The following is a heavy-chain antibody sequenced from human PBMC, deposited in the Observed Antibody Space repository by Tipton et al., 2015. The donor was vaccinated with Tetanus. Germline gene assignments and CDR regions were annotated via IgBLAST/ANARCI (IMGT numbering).Heavy chain of an antibody. CDR2: IKPDGSEK. V-gene: IGHV3-7*03. CDR3: ARDGHTYAMDL. Sequence: SLRLSCAASGFTFTTYWMSWVRQAPGKGPEWVANIKPDGSEKYYVDSVKGRFTTSRDNAKNSLHLQMNSLRAEDTAKYYCARDGHTYAMDLWGQGTTVTVSS. CDR1: GFTFTTYW. J-gene: IGHJ6*02.